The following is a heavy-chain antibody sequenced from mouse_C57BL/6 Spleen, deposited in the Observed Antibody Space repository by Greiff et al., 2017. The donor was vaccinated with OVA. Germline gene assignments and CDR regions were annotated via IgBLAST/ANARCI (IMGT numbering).Heavy chain of an antibody. Sequence: SGAELARPGASVKLSCKASGYTFTSYGISWVKQRTGQGLEWIGEIYPRSGNTYYNEKFKGKATLTADKSSSTAYMELRSLTSEDSAVFFCARGDDGRSYGYFDVWGTGTTVTVSS. CDR2: IYPRSGNT. V-gene: IGHV1-81*01. D-gene: IGHD2-12*01. CDR1: GYTFTSYG. CDR3: ARGDDGRSYGYFDV. J-gene: IGHJ1*03.